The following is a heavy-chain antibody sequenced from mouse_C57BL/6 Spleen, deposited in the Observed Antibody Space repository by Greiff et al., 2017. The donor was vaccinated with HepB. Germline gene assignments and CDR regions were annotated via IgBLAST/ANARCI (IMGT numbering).Heavy chain of an antibody. J-gene: IGHJ1*03. CDR1: GYTFTSYW. CDR2: IYPGSGST. V-gene: IGHV1-55*01. CDR3: ARLYYGSSYKGWYFDV. Sequence: VQLQQPGAELVKPGASVKMSCKASGYTFTSYWITWVKQRPGQGLEWIGDIYPGSGSTNYNEKFKSKATLTVDTSSSTAYMQLSSLTSEDSAVYYCARLYYGSSYKGWYFDVWGTGTTVTVSS. D-gene: IGHD1-1*01.